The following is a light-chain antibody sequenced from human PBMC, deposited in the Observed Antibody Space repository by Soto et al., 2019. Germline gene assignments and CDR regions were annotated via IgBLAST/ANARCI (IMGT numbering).Light chain of an antibody. J-gene: IGKJ1*01. CDR2: GGX. Sequence: TMLPRAPATLPLSSGERATVPXRASPSVRRYKLAWYQQQPGQATRIXXXGGXSRATGIAHRFSGSGSGADLSLTISSLEPAEVAGYYCRNYGGTLTRTFGLGTKVAIK. CDR3: RNYGGTLTRT. V-gene: IGKV3-20*01. CDR1: PSVRRYK.